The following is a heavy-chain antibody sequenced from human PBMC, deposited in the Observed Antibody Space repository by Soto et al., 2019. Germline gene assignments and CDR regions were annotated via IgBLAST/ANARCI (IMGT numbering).Heavy chain of an antibody. CDR2: IYSGGYT. Sequence: EVQLVESGGGLIQPGGSLRLSCAVSGFTVSNNYMSWVRQAPGKGLEGVSVIYSGGYTAYGDSVKGRFTISRDNSKNTLYLQKKSGRAGGAAVFYGAGTPGGGGYWGQGTLVTVSS. CDR1: GFTVSNNY. CDR3: AGTPGGGGY. J-gene: IGHJ4*02. V-gene: IGHV3-53*01. D-gene: IGHD1-1*01.